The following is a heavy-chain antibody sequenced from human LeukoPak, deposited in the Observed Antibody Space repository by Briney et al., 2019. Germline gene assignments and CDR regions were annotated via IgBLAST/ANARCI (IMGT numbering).Heavy chain of an antibody. CDR3: ARDATYGVGKFDP. J-gene: IGHJ5*02. Sequence: ASVKVSCKASGYTFTSYGISWVRQAPGQGLEWMGWISAYNGNTNYAQKLQGRVTMTTDTSTGTAYMELRSLSSDDTAVYYCARDATYGVGKFDPWGQGTLVTVSS. D-gene: IGHD3-10*01. V-gene: IGHV1-18*01. CDR2: ISAYNGNT. CDR1: GYTFTSYG.